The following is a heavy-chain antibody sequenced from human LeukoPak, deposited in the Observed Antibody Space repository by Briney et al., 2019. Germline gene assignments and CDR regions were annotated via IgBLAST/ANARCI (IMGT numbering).Heavy chain of an antibody. CDR1: GGSISSSSYY. D-gene: IGHD6-13*01. V-gene: IGHV4-39*01. CDR2: IYYSGST. CDR3: ARQGPRYRAAAASIYNWFDP. Sequence: SETLSLTCTVSGGSISSSSYYWGWIRQPPGKGLEWIGSIYYSGSTYYNPSLKSRVTISVDTSKNQFSLKLSSVTAADTAVYYCARQGPRYRAAAASIYNWFDPWGQGTLVTVSS. J-gene: IGHJ5*02.